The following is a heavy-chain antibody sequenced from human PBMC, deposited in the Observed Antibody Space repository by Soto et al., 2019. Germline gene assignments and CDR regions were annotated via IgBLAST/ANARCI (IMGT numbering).Heavy chain of an antibody. CDR2: ISGSGGST. CDR1: GFTFSSYA. Sequence: EVQLLESGGGLVQPGGSLRLSCAASGFTFSSYAMSWVRQAPGKGLEWVSAISGSGGSTYYADSVKGRFTISRDNSKNTLYLQMNSLRAEDTAVYYCAKDFVSVRFLEWPVKKIYGMDVWGQGTTVTVSS. D-gene: IGHD3-3*01. J-gene: IGHJ6*02. V-gene: IGHV3-23*01. CDR3: AKDFVSVRFLEWPVKKIYGMDV.